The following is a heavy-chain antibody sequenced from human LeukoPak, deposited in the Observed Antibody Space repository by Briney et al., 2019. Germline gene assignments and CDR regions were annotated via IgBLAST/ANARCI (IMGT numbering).Heavy chain of an antibody. D-gene: IGHD2-2*01. CDR2: IIPMFGTT. V-gene: IGHV1-69*13. CDR3: AREGLGSCSSTSCHNWFDP. CDR1: GGTFSSYA. J-gene: IGHJ5*02. Sequence: SVKVSCKATGGTFSSYAISWVRQAPGQGLEWMGGIIPMFGTTNYAQKFQGRVTITADESTSTAYMELSSLRSEDTAVYYCAREGLGSCSSTSCHNWFDPWGQGTLVTVSS.